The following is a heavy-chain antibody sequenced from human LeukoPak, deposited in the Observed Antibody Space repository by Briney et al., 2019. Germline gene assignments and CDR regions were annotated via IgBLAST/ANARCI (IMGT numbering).Heavy chain of an antibody. CDR1: GFTFSSYG. V-gene: IGHV3-30*02. D-gene: IGHD6-13*01. Sequence: GGSLRLSCAASGFTFSSYGMHWVRQAPGKGLEWVAFIRYDGSNKYYADSVKGRFTISRDNSKNTLYLQMNSLRAEDTAVYYCAKGRYSSSWYEDAFDIWGQGTMVTVSS. CDR3: AKGRYSSSWYEDAFDI. CDR2: IRYDGSNK. J-gene: IGHJ3*02.